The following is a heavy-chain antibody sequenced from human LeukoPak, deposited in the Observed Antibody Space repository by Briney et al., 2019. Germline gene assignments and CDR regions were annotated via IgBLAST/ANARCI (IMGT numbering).Heavy chain of an antibody. D-gene: IGHD3-9*01. CDR3: ASAYANFDWLYFVY. J-gene: IGHJ4*02. CDR1: GFTFSDYY. Sequence: GGSLRLSCAASGFTFSDYYTSWIRQAPGKGLEWVSYISSSGSTIYYADSVKGRFTISRDNAKNSLYLQMNSLRAEDTAVYYCASAYANFDWLYFVYWGQGTLVTVSS. V-gene: IGHV3-11*01. CDR2: ISSSGSTI.